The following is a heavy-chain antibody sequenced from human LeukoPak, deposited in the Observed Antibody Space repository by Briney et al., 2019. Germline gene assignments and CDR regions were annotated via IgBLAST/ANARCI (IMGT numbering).Heavy chain of an antibody. CDR1: GGSISNYY. CDR3: ARDMGYRFDY. CDR2: IYYSGST. J-gene: IGHJ4*02. Sequence: SETLSLTCTVSGGSISNYYWSWIRQPPGKGLEWIGYIYYSGSTNYNPSLKSRVTISVDTSKNQFSLKLSSVTAADTAVYYCARDMGYRFDYWGQGTLVTVSS. V-gene: IGHV4-59*12. D-gene: IGHD5-18*01.